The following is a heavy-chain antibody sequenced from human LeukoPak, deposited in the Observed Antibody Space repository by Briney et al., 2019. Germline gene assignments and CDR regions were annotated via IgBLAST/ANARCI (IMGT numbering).Heavy chain of an antibody. CDR3: ARDAGGSGSYAPYYFDY. J-gene: IGHJ4*02. CDR1: GYTFTGYY. Sequence: ASVKVSCKASGYTFTGYYMHWVRQAPGQGLEWMGRINPNSGGTNYAQKFQGRVTITADESTSTAYMELSSLRSEDTAVYYCARDAGGSGSYAPYYFDYWGQGTLVTVSS. V-gene: IGHV1-2*06. D-gene: IGHD3-10*01. CDR2: INPNSGGT.